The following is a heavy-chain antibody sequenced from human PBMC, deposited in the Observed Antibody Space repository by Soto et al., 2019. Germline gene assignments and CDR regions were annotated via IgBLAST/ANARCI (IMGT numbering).Heavy chain of an antibody. Sequence: EVQLLESGGGLVQPGGSLRLSCAASGFTFSSYAMSWVRQAPGKGLEWVSAISGSGGSTYYADSVKGRFTISRDNSKNTLDLQMNSLRAEDTAVYYCANGAFRGDYVDYWGQGTLVTVSS. D-gene: IGHD3-3*02. CDR1: GFTFSSYA. CDR3: ANGAFRGDYVDY. J-gene: IGHJ4*02. V-gene: IGHV3-23*01. CDR2: ISGSGGST.